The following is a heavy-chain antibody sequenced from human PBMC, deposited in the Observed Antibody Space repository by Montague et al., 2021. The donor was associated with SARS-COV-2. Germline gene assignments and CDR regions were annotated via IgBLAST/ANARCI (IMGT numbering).Heavy chain of an antibody. CDR2: IYYSGST. V-gene: IGHV4-39*07. D-gene: IGHD3-22*01. Sequence: SEILSLTCTVSGGAISSSSYYWGWIRQPPGKGLEWIGSIYYSGSTYYNPSLKSLVTISVDTSKNQFSLKLSSVTAADTAVYYCARDTRITMLVVVNRYGMDVWGQGTTVTVSS. J-gene: IGHJ6*02. CDR3: ARDTRITMLVVVNRYGMDV. CDR1: GGAISSSSYY.